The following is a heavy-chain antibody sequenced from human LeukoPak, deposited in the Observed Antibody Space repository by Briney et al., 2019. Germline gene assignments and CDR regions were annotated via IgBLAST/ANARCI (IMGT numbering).Heavy chain of an antibody. Sequence: PGGSLRLSCAASGFTYSSYAMDWVRQGPSKGLEWVADISYNGSNKYYADSVKGRFTISRDNSKNTLYLQMNSLRAEDTAVYYCARDLGGSSWYYYYGMDVWGKGTTVTVSS. CDR2: ISYNGSNK. D-gene: IGHD6-13*01. V-gene: IGHV3-30*04. J-gene: IGHJ6*04. CDR3: ARDLGGSSWYYYYGMDV. CDR1: GFTYSSYA.